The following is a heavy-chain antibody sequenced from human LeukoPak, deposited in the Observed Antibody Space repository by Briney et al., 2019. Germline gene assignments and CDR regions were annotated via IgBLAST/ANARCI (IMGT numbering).Heavy chain of an antibody. Sequence: SETLSPTCAVYGRSFSGYYWSWIRQPPGKGLEWIGEINHSGSTNYNPSLKSRVTISVDTSKNQFSLKLSSVTAADTAVYYCARGTMTAVTYYFDYWGQGTLVTVSS. V-gene: IGHV4-34*01. CDR3: ARGTMTAVTYYFDY. CDR1: GRSFSGYY. CDR2: INHSGST. J-gene: IGHJ4*02. D-gene: IGHD4-17*01.